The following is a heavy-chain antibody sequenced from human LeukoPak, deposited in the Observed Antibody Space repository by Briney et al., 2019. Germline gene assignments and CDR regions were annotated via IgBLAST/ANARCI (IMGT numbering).Heavy chain of an antibody. CDR2: IYTSGST. D-gene: IGHD2-2*01. CDR1: GGSISSGSYY. CDR3: AREVVSAAKYDY. J-gene: IGHJ4*02. V-gene: IGHV4-61*02. Sequence: SETLSLTCTVSGGSISSGSYYWSWIRQPAGRGLEWIGRIYTSGSTNYNPSLKSRVTISVDTSKNQFSLKLSSVTAADTAVYYCAREVVSAAKYDYWGQGTLVTVSS.